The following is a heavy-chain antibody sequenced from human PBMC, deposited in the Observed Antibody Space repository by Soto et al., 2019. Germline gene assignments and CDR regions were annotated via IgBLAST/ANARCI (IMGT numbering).Heavy chain of an antibody. J-gene: IGHJ6*03. CDR2: INHSGST. CDR1: GGSFIGYY. D-gene: IGHD3-16*02. Sequence: SETLSLTCAVYGGSFIGYYWIWIRQPPGKGLEWIGEINHSGSTNYNPSLKSRVTISVDTSKNQFSLKLSSVTAADTAVYYCARVSLTSGYYYMDVWGKGTTVTVSS. V-gene: IGHV4-34*01. CDR3: ARVSLTSGYYYMDV.